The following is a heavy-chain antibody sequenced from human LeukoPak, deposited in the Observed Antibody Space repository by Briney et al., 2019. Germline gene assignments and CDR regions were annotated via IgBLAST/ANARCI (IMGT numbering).Heavy chain of an antibody. CDR1: GFSFRNYA. CDR3: AKDHYGGNHYYFGMDV. Sequence: GGSLRLSCAGSGFSFRNYALSWVRQAPGKGLEWVSAISTTGDNTDYADSVKGRFTISRDNSKNTLYLQMDSLSAEDTAVYYCAKDHYGGNHYYFGMDVWGQGTTVTVSS. V-gene: IGHV3-23*01. D-gene: IGHD4-23*01. CDR2: ISTTGDNT. J-gene: IGHJ6*02.